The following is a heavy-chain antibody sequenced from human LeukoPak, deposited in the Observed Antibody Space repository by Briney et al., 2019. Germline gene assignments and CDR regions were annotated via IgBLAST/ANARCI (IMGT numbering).Heavy chain of an antibody. Sequence: GGSLRLSCAAGFSLQSYGMAWVRQAPGKGLQWLSAITSTGSTTYYEESVKGRLTISRDNSKNTLYLQMSSLIYEDTAVYFCAKSKTAAGFHYYDDWGQGTLVTVSS. V-gene: IGHV3-23*01. CDR3: AKSKTAAGFHYYDD. CDR1: FSLQSYG. D-gene: IGHD6-13*01. J-gene: IGHJ4*02. CDR2: ITSTGSTT.